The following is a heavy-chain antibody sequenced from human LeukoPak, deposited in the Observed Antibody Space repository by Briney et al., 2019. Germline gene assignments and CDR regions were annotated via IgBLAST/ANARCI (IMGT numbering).Heavy chain of an antibody. CDR3: AKGESHPKYYFDY. J-gene: IGHJ4*02. D-gene: IGHD3-10*01. CDR1: GFTFSTYA. Sequence: GGSLRLSCAASGFTFSTYAMRWVRQAPGKGLEWASTISGSDGRAYYADSVKGRFTISRDNSKNTLYLQMNSLRAEDTAVYYCAKGESHPKYYFDYWGQGTLVTVSS. V-gene: IGHV3-23*01. CDR2: ISGSDGRA.